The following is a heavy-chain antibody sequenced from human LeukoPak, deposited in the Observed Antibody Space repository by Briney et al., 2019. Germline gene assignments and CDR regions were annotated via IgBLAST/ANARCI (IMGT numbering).Heavy chain of an antibody. CDR3: AKDFSRYYYDSSGYYSDYFDY. CDR1: GFTFSSYA. Sequence: GGSLRLSCAASGFTFSSYAMTWVRQAPGKGLEWVSSISGSGGSTYYADSVKGRFTISRDNSKNTLYLQMNSLGAEDTAVYYCAKDFSRYYYDSSGYYSDYFDYWGQGTLVTVSS. CDR2: ISGSGGST. V-gene: IGHV3-23*01. D-gene: IGHD3-22*01. J-gene: IGHJ4*02.